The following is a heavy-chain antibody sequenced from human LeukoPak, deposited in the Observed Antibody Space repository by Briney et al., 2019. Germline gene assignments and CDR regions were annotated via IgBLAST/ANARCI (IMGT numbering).Heavy chain of an antibody. J-gene: IGHJ6*03. V-gene: IGHV4-30-2*01. CDR2: IYHSGST. Sequence: SETLSLTCTVSGGSISSGGYYSSWIRQPPGKGLEWIGYIYHSGSTYYNPSLKSRVTISVDRSKNQFSLKLSSVTAADTAVYYCARAAISYYYMDVWGKGTTVTVSS. CDR3: ARAAISYYYMDV. CDR1: GGSISSGGYY. D-gene: IGHD2-2*02.